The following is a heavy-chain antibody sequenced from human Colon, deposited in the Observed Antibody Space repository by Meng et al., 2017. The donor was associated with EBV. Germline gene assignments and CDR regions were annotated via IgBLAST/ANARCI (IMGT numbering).Heavy chain of an antibody. CDR2: IYHSGST. D-gene: IGHD3-10*01. V-gene: IGHV4-39*01. CDR1: GGSISSSHYY. Sequence: QLQLQGSGPGLVKPSVPLSLTCTVAGGSISSSHYYWGWVRQPPGKGLQWIGTIYHSGSTSYNPSLQSRVTMFVDTSKNQFSLMLTSVTATDTAVYYCARRRGGSGRDCWGQGTLVTVSS. CDR3: ARRRGGSGRDC. J-gene: IGHJ4*02.